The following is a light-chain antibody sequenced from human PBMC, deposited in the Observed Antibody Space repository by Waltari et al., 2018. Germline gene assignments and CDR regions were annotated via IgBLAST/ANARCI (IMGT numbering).Light chain of an antibody. CDR2: AAS. CDR1: QYVNIH. V-gene: IGKV3-15*01. CDR3: QQYNDWPRT. J-gene: IGKJ1*01. Sequence: EVVMTQSPATLSASPGESATLSCRASQYVNIHLDWYQQKPGQAPRLLIYAASTRATGVPARFSGSGAGTDFTLTISSLQSEDSAVYYCQQYNDWPRTFALGTKVEIK.